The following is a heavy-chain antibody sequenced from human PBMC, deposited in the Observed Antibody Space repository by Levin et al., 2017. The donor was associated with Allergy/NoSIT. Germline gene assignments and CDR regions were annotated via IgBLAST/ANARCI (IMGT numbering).Heavy chain of an antibody. J-gene: IGHJ5*02. D-gene: IGHD6-13*01. V-gene: IGHV5-51*01. CDR3: ARRTRYSSSWYAPSWFDP. CDR1: GYSFTSYW. CDR2: IYPGDSDT. Sequence: GESLKISCKGSGYSFTSYWIGWVRQMPGKGLEWMGIIYPGDSDTRYSPSFQGQVTISADKSISTAYLQWSSLKASDTAMYYCARRTRYSSSWYAPSWFDPWGQGTLVTVSS.